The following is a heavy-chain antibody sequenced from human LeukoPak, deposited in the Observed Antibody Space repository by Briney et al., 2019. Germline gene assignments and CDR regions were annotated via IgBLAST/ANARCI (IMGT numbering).Heavy chain of an antibody. Sequence: SETLSLTCAVSGYSISSGYYWGWIRQPPGKGLEWIGSIYHSGSTYYNPSLKSRVTISVDTPKNQFSLKLSSVTAADTAVYYCARHQRFLDYFDYWGQGTLVTVSS. CDR3: ARHQRFLDYFDY. J-gene: IGHJ4*02. CDR1: GYSISSGYY. V-gene: IGHV4-38-2*01. D-gene: IGHD1-1*01. CDR2: IYHSGST.